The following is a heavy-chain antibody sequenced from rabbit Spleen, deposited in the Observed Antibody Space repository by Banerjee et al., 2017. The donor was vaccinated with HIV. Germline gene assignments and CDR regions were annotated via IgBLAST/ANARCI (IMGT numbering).Heavy chain of an antibody. CDR3: ARDIDTIYFRFSL. V-gene: IGHV1S29*01. CDR2: ISTFGSA. Sequence: QEQLKESGGGLVQPGGSLTLSCKASGFSLSTNEFNWVRQAPGKGLEYIGWISTFGSAYYANWVNGRFTISSDNAQNTVGLQLNSLTAADTATYFCARDIDTIYFRFSLWGQGTLVTVS. D-gene: IGHD1-1*01. CDR1: GFSLSTNE. J-gene: IGHJ3*01.